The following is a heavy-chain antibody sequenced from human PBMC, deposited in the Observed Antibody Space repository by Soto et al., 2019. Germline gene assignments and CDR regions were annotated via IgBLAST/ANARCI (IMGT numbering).Heavy chain of an antibody. CDR1: GFTFSSYG. J-gene: IGHJ3*02. V-gene: IGHV3-30*18. CDR3: AKVNSMITFGGVPNAFDI. Sequence: GGSLRLSFAASGFTFSSYGMHWVRQAPGKGLEWVAVISYDGSNKYYADSVKGRFTISRDNSKNTLYLQMNSLRAEDTAVYYCAKVNSMITFGGVPNAFDIWGQGTMVTVSS. D-gene: IGHD3-16*01. CDR2: ISYDGSNK.